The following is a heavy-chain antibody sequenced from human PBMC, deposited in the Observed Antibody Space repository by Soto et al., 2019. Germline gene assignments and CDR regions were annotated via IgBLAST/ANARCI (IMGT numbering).Heavy chain of an antibody. CDR2: IYYSGST. Sequence: SETLSLTCTVSGGSISSYYWSWIRQPPGKGLEWIGYIYYSGSTNYNPSLKSRVTISVDTSKNQFSLKLSSVTAADTAVYYCARVDSSSWYENWFDPWGQGTLVTVSS. D-gene: IGHD6-13*01. J-gene: IGHJ5*02. CDR1: GGSISSYY. CDR3: ARVDSSSWYENWFDP. V-gene: IGHV4-59*01.